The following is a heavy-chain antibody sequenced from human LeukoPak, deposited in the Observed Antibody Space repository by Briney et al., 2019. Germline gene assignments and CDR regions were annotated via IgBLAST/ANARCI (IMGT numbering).Heavy chain of an antibody. CDR3: AKLIIAGAQWLVSFFDI. J-gene: IGHJ3*02. CDR2: ISGSGGST. Sequence: PGGSLRLSCAASGFTFSSYAMSWVRQAPGKGLEWVSAISGSGGSTYYADSVKGRFTISRDNSKNTLYLQMNSLRAEDTAVYYCAKLIIAGAQWLVSFFDIWGQGTMVTVSS. D-gene: IGHD6-19*01. V-gene: IGHV3-23*01. CDR1: GFTFSSYA.